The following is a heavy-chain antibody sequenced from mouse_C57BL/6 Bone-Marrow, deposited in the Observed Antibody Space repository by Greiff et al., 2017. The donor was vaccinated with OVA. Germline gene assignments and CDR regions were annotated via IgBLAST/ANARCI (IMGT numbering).Heavy chain of an antibody. J-gene: IGHJ3*01. CDR1: GYAFTNYL. CDR2: INPGSGGT. Sequence: QVQLKESGAELVRPGTSVKVSCKASGYAFTNYLIEWVKQRPGQGLEWIGVINPGSGGTNYNEKFKGKATLTADKSSSTAYMQLSSLTSEDSAVDVCARRGGWLLRKAWFAYWGQGTLVTVSA. CDR3: ARRGGWLLRKAWFAY. D-gene: IGHD2-3*01. V-gene: IGHV1-54*01.